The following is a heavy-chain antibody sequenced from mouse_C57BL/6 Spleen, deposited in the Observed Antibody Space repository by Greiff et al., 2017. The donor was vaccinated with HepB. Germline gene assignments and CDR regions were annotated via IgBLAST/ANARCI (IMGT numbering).Heavy chain of an antibody. CDR3: ARSVFYYGNYDYAMDY. Sequence: VQRVESGPELVKPGASVKISCKASGYAFSSSWMNWVKQRPGKGLEWIGRIYPGDGDTNYNGKFKGKATLTADKSSSTAYMQLSSLTSEDSAVYFCARSVFYYGNYDYAMDYWGQGTSVTVSS. CDR1: GYAFSSSW. CDR2: IYPGDGDT. J-gene: IGHJ4*01. D-gene: IGHD2-1*01. V-gene: IGHV1-82*01.